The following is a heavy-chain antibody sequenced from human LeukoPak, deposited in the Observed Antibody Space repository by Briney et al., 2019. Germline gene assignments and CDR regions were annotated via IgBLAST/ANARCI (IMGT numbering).Heavy chain of an antibody. V-gene: IGHV1-2*02. CDR2: INPNSGGT. D-gene: IGHD5-18*01. CDR3: ATDRVGSGYSYGYSLDY. J-gene: IGHJ4*02. Sequence: ASVKVSCTASGYTFGSYGITWVRQAPGQGLEWMGWINPNSGGTNYAQKFQGRVTMTRDTSISTAHMEVSRLRSDDTAVYYCATDRVGSGYSYGYSLDYWGQGTLVTVSS. CDR1: GYTFGSYG.